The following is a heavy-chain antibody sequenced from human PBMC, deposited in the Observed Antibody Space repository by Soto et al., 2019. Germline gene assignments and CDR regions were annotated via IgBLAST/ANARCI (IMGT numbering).Heavy chain of an antibody. Sequence: QLQLQESGPGLVKPSETLSLTCSVSGDSINSDNYYWGWIRQPPGKGLEWIGSIYYRGNTYYNPSLKTRVTIPLGKSKSQFSLKLNSVTAADSAVYFCARLEGLATISYYFDYWGQGTLVTVSS. CDR1: GDSINSDNYY. V-gene: IGHV4-39*01. CDR3: ARLEGLATISYYFDY. J-gene: IGHJ4*02. D-gene: IGHD3-9*01. CDR2: IYYRGNT.